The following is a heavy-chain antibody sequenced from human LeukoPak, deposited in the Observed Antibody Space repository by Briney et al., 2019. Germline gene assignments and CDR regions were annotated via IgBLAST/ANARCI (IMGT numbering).Heavy chain of an antibody. D-gene: IGHD6-13*01. CDR1: GYTLTELS. J-gene: IGHJ6*03. CDR3: AREVIAAAGRQSYYYYMDV. V-gene: IGHV1-24*01. CDR2: FDPEDGET. Sequence: ASVKVSCKVSGYTLTELSMHWVRQAPGKGLEWMGGFDPEDGETICAQKFQGRVTMTEDTSTDTAYMELSSLRSEDTAVYYCAREVIAAAGRQSYYYYMDVWGKGTTVTVSS.